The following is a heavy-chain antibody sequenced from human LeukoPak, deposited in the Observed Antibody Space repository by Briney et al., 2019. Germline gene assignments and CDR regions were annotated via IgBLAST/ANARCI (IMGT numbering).Heavy chain of an antibody. V-gene: IGHV4-34*01. Sequence: TSETLSLTCAVYGGSFSGYYWSWIRQPPGKGLEWIGEINHSGSTNYNPSLKSRVTISVDTSKNQFSLKLSSVTAADTAVYYCARGLPPGFGYYYYGMDVWGQGTTVTVSS. D-gene: IGHD3-10*01. CDR3: ARGLPPGFGYYYYGMDV. CDR1: GGSFSGYY. J-gene: IGHJ6*02. CDR2: INHSGST.